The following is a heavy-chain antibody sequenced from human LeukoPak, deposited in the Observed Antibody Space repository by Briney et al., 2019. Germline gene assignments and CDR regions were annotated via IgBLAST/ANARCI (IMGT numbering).Heavy chain of an antibody. V-gene: IGHV1-69*05. CDR1: GGTFSSYA. CDR2: IIPIFGTA. CDR3: ARVDGTPRGYYFDY. J-gene: IGHJ4*02. Sequence: ASVKVSCKASGGTFSSYAISWVRQAPGQGLEWMGGIIPIFGTANCAQKFQGRVTITTDESTSTAYMELSSLRPEDTAVYYCARVDGTPRGYYFDYWGQGTLVTVSS. D-gene: IGHD3-16*01.